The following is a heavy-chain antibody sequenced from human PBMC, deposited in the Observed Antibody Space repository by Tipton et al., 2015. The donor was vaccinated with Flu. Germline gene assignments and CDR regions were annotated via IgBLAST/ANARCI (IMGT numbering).Heavy chain of an antibody. Sequence: LRLSCTVSGGSISSYYWSWIRQPPGKGLEWIGYIYYSGSTNYNPSLKSRVTISVDTSKNQFSLKLSSVTAADTAVYYCARGDPAGLLDYWGQGTLVTVSS. D-gene: IGHD5-12*01. CDR3: ARGDPAGLLDY. CDR1: GGSISSYY. J-gene: IGHJ4*02. CDR2: IYYSGST. V-gene: IGHV4-59*01.